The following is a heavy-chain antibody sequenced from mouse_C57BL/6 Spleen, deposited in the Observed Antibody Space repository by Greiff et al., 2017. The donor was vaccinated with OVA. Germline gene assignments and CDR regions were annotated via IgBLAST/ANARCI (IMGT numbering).Heavy chain of an antibody. CDR3: ARGYGSSEAWFAY. V-gene: IGHV1-4*01. CDR1: GYTFTNYT. D-gene: IGHD1-1*01. Sequence: QVQLKESGAELARPGASVKMSCKASGYTFTNYTMHWVKQRPGQGLEWIGYINPSSGYTKYNQKFKDKATLTADKSSSTAYMQLSSLTSEDSAVYYCARGYGSSEAWFAYWGQGTLVTVSA. J-gene: IGHJ3*01. CDR2: INPSSGYT.